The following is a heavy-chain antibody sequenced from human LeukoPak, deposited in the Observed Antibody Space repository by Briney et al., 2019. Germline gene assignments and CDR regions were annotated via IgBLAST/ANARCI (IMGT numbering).Heavy chain of an antibody. CDR1: GYTFSDYY. J-gene: IGHJ4*02. D-gene: IGHD6-19*01. CDR3: ARSSSGWYVDY. Sequence: ASVKVSCKASGYTFSDYYMHWVRQAPGQGLEWMGWINPNSGGTNYAQKFQGRVTMTGDTSISTAYMELSRLRSDDTAMYYCARSSSGWYVDYWGQGTLVTVSS. CDR2: INPNSGGT. V-gene: IGHV1-2*02.